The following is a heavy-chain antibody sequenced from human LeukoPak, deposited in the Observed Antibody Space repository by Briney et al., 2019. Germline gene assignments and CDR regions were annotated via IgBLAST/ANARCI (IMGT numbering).Heavy chain of an antibody. D-gene: IGHD2-2*01. V-gene: IGHV1-69*13. Sequence: ASVKVSCKASGGTFISYAISWVRQAPGQGLEWMGGNIPIFGTANYAQKFQGRVTITADESTSTAYMELSSLRSEDTAVYYCARGYCSSTSCYYQYYFDYWGQGTLVTVSS. J-gene: IGHJ4*02. CDR2: NIPIFGTA. CDR1: GGTFISYA. CDR3: ARGYCSSTSCYYQYYFDY.